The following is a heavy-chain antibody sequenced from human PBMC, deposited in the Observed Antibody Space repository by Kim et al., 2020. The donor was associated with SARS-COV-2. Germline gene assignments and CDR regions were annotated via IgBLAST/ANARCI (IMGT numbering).Heavy chain of an antibody. CDR3: ARTMAGDYFDY. V-gene: IGHV4-59*01. J-gene: IGHJ4*02. Sequence: TNYHPPRKSRVTIAVDTSKNQFSLKLSSVTAADTAVYYCARTMAGDYFDYWGQGTLVTVSS. D-gene: IGHD6-19*01. CDR2: T.